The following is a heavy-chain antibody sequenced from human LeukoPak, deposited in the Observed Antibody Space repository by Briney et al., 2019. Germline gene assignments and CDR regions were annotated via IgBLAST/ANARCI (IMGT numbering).Heavy chain of an antibody. D-gene: IGHD3-10*01. CDR3: AKEELRYFAY. CDR1: GFXFSSYG. J-gene: IGHJ4*02. Sequence: GRSLRLSCAASGFXFSSYGMHWVRQAPGKGLEWVAVISYDGSNKYYADSVKGRFTISRDNSKNTLYLQMNSLRTEDTSIYYCAKEELRYFAYWGQGTLVTVSS. CDR2: ISYDGSNK. V-gene: IGHV3-30*18.